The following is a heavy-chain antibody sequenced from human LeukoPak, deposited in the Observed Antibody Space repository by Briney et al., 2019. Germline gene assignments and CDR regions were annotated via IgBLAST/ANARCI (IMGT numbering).Heavy chain of an antibody. Sequence: SQTLSLTCTVSGGSISSGSYYWSWIRQPAGKGLEWIGRIYTSGSTNYNPSLKSRVTISVDTSKNQFSLKLSSVTAADTAVYYCVRGPNVWGKRDYWGQGTLVTISS. D-gene: IGHD3-16*01. CDR2: IYTSGST. J-gene: IGHJ4*02. CDR3: VRGPNVWGKRDY. CDR1: GGSISSGSYY. V-gene: IGHV4-61*02.